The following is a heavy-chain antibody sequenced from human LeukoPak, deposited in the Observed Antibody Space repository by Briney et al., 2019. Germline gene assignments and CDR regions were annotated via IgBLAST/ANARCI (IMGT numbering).Heavy chain of an antibody. J-gene: IGHJ4*02. CDR3: ARDIAAAGLFFDY. Sequence: PGGSLRLSCAASGFTFSSYWMSWVRQAPGKGLEWVANMKYDGSEKDYVDSVKGRFTISRDNAKNSLYLQMNSLRAEDTAVYYCARDIAAAGLFFDYWVQGTLVTVSS. CDR1: GFTFSSYW. CDR2: MKYDGSEK. D-gene: IGHD6-13*01. V-gene: IGHV3-7*01.